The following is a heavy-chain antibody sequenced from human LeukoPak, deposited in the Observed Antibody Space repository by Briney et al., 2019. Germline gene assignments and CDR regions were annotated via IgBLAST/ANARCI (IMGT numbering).Heavy chain of an antibody. Sequence: SGGSLRLSCAASGFTFSSDSMNWVRQAPGKGLEWVSSISSSSSYIYYADSVKGRFTISRDNAKNSLYLQMNSLRAEDTAVYYCARAGSEYYYDSKLGYWGQGTLVTVAS. CDR1: GFTFSSDS. CDR3: ARAGSEYYYDSKLGY. J-gene: IGHJ4*02. D-gene: IGHD3-22*01. V-gene: IGHV3-21*01. CDR2: ISSSSSYI.